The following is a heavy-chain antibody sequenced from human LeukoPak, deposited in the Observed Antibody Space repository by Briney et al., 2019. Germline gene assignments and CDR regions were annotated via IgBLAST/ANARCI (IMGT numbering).Heavy chain of an antibody. CDR2: IKSKTDGGTT. CDR1: GFTFSNAW. Sequence: GGSLRLSCAASGFTFSNAWMSWVRQAPGKGLEWVGRIKSKTDGGTTDYAAPVKGRFTISRDDSENTLYLQMNSLKTEDTALYYCSTYYYDNRQLHTGTHWGQGTLVIVSS. D-gene: IGHD3-22*01. CDR3: STYYYDNRQLHTGTH. V-gene: IGHV3-15*01. J-gene: IGHJ4*02.